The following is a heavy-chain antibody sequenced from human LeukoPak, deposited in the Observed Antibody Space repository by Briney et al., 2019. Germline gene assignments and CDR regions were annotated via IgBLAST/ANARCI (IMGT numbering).Heavy chain of an antibody. CDR1: GFTFSSYG. V-gene: IGHV3-30*18. D-gene: IGHD5-18*01. Sequence: GGSLRLSCAASGFTFSSYGMHWVHQAPGKGLEWVAVISYDGSNKYYADSVKGRFTISRDNSKNTLYLQMNSLRAEDTAVYYCAKGPARGYSYGFYFDYWGQGTLVTVSS. J-gene: IGHJ4*02. CDR2: ISYDGSNK. CDR3: AKGPARGYSYGFYFDY.